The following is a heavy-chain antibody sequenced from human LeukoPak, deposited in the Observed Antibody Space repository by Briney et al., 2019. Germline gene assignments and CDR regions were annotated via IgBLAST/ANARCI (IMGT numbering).Heavy chain of an antibody. Sequence: SVKVSCKASGGTFNSYAISWVRRAPGQGLEWMGGIIPMSDTANYPQKFRGRLTITADIPTSTVYMELSSLRSEDTAVYYCAREDDTGRYMGDDAFDTWGQGTMVTVSS. J-gene: IGHJ3*02. CDR1: GGTFNSYA. D-gene: IGHD1-26*01. V-gene: IGHV1-69*06. CDR2: IIPMSDTA. CDR3: AREDDTGRYMGDDAFDT.